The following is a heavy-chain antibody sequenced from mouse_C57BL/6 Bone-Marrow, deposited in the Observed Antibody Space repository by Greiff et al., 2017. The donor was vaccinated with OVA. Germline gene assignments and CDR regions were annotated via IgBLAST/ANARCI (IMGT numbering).Heavy chain of an antibody. CDR2: INPNNGGT. D-gene: IGHD2-4*01. V-gene: IGHV1-18*01. Sequence: EVQLQESGPELVKPGASVKIPCKASGYTFTDYNMDWVKQSHGKSLEWIGDINPNNGGTIYNQKFKGKATLTVDKSSSTAYMELRSLTSEDTAVYYCARGMITTGYFDVWGTGTTVTVSS. CDR1: GYTFTDYN. CDR3: ARGMITTGYFDV. J-gene: IGHJ1*03.